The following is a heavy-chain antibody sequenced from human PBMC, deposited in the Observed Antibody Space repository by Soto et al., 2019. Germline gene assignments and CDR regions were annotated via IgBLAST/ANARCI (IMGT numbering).Heavy chain of an antibody. J-gene: IGHJ4*02. CDR3: ARPITTFGVAIIDFDY. CDR2: IYPGDSET. D-gene: IGHD3-3*01. V-gene: IGHV5-51*01. Sequence: GESLRISCKGSGYTFTSYWIGWVRQMPGKGLEWMGLIYPGDSETRYSPSFQGQVTISADKSTNTAYLQWSGLKASDTAMYYCARPITTFGVAIIDFDYWGRGTLVTVSS. CDR1: GYTFTSYW.